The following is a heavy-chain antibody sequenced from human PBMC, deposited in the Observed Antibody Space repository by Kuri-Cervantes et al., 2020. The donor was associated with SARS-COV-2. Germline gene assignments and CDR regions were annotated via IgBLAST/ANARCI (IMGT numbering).Heavy chain of an antibody. CDR1: GFTFSSYA. Sequence: GESLKISCAASGFTFSSYAMSWVRQAPGKGLEWVSAISGSGGSTYYADSVKGRFTISRDNSKNTLYLQMNSLRAEDTAVYYCARLPFTYDYVWGRTIIDYWGQGTLVTVSS. J-gene: IGHJ4*02. CDR3: ARLPFTYDYVWGRTIIDY. D-gene: IGHD3-16*01. CDR2: ISGSGGST. V-gene: IGHV3-23*01.